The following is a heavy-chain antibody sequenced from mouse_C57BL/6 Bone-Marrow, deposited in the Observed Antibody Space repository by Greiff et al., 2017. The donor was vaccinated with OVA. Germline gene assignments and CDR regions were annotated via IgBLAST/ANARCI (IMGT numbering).Heavy chain of an antibody. J-gene: IGHJ3*01. Sequence: VQLQQSGAELVRPGASVKLSCTASGFNIKDDYMPWVQQRPEQGLEWIGWIAPATGDPASASKFQGKATITAATSSNTAYLQLSSLTSEDTAVYYCTDCAAWFAYWGQGTLVTVSA. CDR1: GFNIKDDY. V-gene: IGHV14-4*01. CDR2: IAPATGDP. CDR3: TDCAAWFAY.